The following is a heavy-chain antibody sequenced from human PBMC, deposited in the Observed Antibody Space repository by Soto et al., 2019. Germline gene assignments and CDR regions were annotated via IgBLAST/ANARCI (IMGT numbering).Heavy chain of an antibody. J-gene: IGHJ6*04. Sequence: QVQLVESGGGVVQPGRSLRLSCAASGFTFSSYGMHWVRQAPGKGLEWVAVISYDGSNKYYADSVQGRFTISRDNSKNTLAMQLKSLIAEDTAVYYCAKSTVDKYYYYYGLAVWGDGSTVIVSS. V-gene: IGHV3-30*18. CDR2: ISYDGSNK. D-gene: IGHD4-17*01. CDR3: AKSTVDKYYYYYGLAV. CDR1: GFTFSSYG.